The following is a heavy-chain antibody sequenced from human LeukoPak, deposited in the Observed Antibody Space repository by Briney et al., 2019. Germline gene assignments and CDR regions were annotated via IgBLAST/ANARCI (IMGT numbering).Heavy chain of an antibody. CDR2: VSGSGGST. V-gene: IGHV3-23*01. Sequence: GGSLRLSCAASGFTFSSYAMTWVRQAPGKGLEWLSSVSGSGGSTSYADSVKGRFTISRDNSMNTLFLQMNSLRPEDTAVYYCAKGGIQLWYYLDYWGQGTLVTVSS. D-gene: IGHD5-18*01. J-gene: IGHJ4*02. CDR1: GFTFSSYA. CDR3: AKGGIQLWYYLDY.